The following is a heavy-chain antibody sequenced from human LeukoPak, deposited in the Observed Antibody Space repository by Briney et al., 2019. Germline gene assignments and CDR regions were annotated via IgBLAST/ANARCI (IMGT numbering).Heavy chain of an antibody. CDR1: GYTFTSYY. CDR3: ARARTGDLDY. CDR2: INPSGGST. V-gene: IGHV1-46*01. Sequence: GASVKVSCKASGYTFTSYYMHWVRQAPGQGLEWMGIINPSGGSTTYAQKFQGRVTITRDTSTSTVYMELSSLRSEDTAVYYCARARTGDLDYWGQGTLVSVSS. D-gene: IGHD7-27*01. J-gene: IGHJ4*02.